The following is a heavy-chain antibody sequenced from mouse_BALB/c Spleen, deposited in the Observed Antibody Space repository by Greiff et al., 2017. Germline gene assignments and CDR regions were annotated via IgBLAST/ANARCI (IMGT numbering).Heavy chain of an antibody. CDR3: TRERYQGAMDY. D-gene: IGHD1-1*01. V-gene: IGHV1-5*01. Sequence: VHVKQSGTVLARPGASVKMSCKASGYTFTSYWMHWVKQRPGQGLEWIGAIYPGNSDTSYNQKFKGKAKLTAVTSTSTAYMELSSLTNEDSAVYYCTRERYQGAMDYWGQGTSVTVSS. CDR2: IYPGNSDT. CDR1: GYTFTSYW. J-gene: IGHJ4*01.